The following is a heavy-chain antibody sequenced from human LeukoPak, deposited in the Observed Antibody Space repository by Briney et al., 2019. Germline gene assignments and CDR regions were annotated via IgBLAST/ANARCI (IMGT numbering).Heavy chain of an antibody. CDR1: GFTVSSSY. V-gene: IGHV3-53*01. CDR3: ARGHIGTYHYFDY. J-gene: IGHJ4*02. CDR2: IYSGGTT. D-gene: IGHD1-26*01. Sequence: GGSLRLSCAASGFTVSSSYMSWVRQAPEKGLEWVSVIYSGGTTYYADSVKGRFTTSRDNSMNALYLQMNSPRAEDTALYYCARGHIGTYHYFDYWGQGTLVTVSS.